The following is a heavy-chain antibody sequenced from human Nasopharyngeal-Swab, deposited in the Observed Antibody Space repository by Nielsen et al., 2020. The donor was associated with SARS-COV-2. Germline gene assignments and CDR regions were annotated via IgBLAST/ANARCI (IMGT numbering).Heavy chain of an antibody. Sequence: ASVKVSCKASGYNFAVYIMHWVRQAPGQGLEWMSWINDGHGDTKYSQKFQVRVTFTRDTSTRPAYVELRSLTSDDPAVYYCSTELSGVVPGPLGIGPWYIYYCMDVWGKGTTVTVSS. CDR2: INDGHGDT. CDR3: STELSGVVPGPLGIGPWYIYYCMDV. J-gene: IGHJ6*03. D-gene: IGHD2-2*01. V-gene: IGHV1-3*01. CDR1: GYNFAVYI.